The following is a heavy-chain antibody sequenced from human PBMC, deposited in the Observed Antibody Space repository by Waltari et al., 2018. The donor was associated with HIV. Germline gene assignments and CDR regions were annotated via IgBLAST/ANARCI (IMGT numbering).Heavy chain of an antibody. J-gene: IGHJ4*02. Sequence: QVQLVQSGAEMKKPGSSVKVSCKASGGTFGHYGINWVRQAPGQGLEWMGGIIPIFGTTNLAQKYQGRVTISAEEFTSTVYMELSSLRSEDTAVYHCARTDTHFWGQGTLVTVSS. V-gene: IGHV1-69*12. CDR1: GGTFGHYG. CDR2: IIPIFGTT. CDR3: ARTDTHF.